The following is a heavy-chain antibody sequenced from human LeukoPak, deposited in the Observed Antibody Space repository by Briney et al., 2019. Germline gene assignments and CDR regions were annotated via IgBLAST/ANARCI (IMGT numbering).Heavy chain of an antibody. J-gene: IGHJ4*02. V-gene: IGHV3-23*01. CDR2: ISAGGST. D-gene: IGHD3-22*01. CDR3: AKRGQYYYDSSGYYYQD. Sequence: GGSLRLSCAASGFTFSSYAMSWVRQAPGKGLEWVSAISAGGSTYYADSVKGRFTISRDNSRNTLYLQMNSLRAEETGVYYCAKRGQYYYDSSGYYYQDWGQGTLVIVSS. CDR1: GFTFSSYA.